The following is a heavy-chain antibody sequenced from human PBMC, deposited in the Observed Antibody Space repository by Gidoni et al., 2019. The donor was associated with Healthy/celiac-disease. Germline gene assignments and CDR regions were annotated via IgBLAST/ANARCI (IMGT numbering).Heavy chain of an antibody. CDR2: IIPIFGTA. D-gene: IGHD3-22*01. V-gene: IGHV1-69*06. J-gene: IGHJ6*02. CDR1: GGTFSSDA. CDR3: AVNYYDSSGYYRYYYYGMDV. Sequence: QVQLVQSGAEVQKPGSSVKVSCKASGGTFSSDASSWVRQAPGQGLEWMGGIIPIFGTANYAQKFQGRVTITADKSTSTAYMELSSLRSEDTAVYYCAVNYYDSSGYYRYYYYGMDVWGQGTTVTVSS.